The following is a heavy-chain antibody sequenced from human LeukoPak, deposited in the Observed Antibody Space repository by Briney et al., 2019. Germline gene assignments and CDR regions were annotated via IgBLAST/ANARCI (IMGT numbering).Heavy chain of an antibody. Sequence: SETLSLTCTVSGGSISSNYWSWIRQPPGKGLEWIGYIYYSGSSNYNPSLKSRVTISVDTSKNQFSLKVSSVTAADTAMYYCARNARYNWFDPWGQGTLVTVSS. CDR3: ARNARYNWFDP. J-gene: IGHJ5*02. CDR2: IYYSGSS. V-gene: IGHV4-59*01. CDR1: GGSISSNY.